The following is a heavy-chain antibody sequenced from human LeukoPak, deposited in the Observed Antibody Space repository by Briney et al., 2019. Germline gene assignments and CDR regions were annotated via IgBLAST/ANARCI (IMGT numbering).Heavy chain of an antibody. D-gene: IGHD6-13*01. Sequence: GGSLRLSCAASGFTFSSYAMHWVRQAPGKGLEWVAVISYDGSNKYYADSVEGRFTISRDNSKNTLYLQMNSLRAEDTAVYYCARDGRIVAAATVNWFDPWGQGTLVTVSS. CDR3: ARDGRIVAAATVNWFDP. CDR2: ISYDGSNK. CDR1: GFTFSSYA. J-gene: IGHJ5*02. V-gene: IGHV3-30-3*01.